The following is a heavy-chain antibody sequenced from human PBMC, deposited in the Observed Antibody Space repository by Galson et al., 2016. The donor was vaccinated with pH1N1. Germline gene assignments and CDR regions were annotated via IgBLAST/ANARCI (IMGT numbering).Heavy chain of an antibody. J-gene: IGHJ6*02. CDR2: IIPIFGTP. CDR3: ARGRVPIFGVIKDYGMDV. CDR1: GGTTSEYA. D-gene: IGHD3-3*01. V-gene: IGHV1-69*06. Sequence: SVKVSCKASGGTTSEYAISWVRQDPGQGLDWMGGIIPIFGTPTHAQNFRGRLKITADKSTSTVYLEKKSLTPDDTAVYYCARGRVPIFGVIKDYGMDVWGQGTTVTVSS.